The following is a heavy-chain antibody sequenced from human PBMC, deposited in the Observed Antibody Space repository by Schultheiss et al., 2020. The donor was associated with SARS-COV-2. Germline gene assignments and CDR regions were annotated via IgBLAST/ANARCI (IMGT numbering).Heavy chain of an antibody. CDR2: IYYSGNT. D-gene: IGHD2-2*02. J-gene: IGHJ5*02. CDR1: GGSISSGGYY. CDR3: AGGIVIVPADIGWFDP. Sequence: SETLSLTCTVSGGSISSGGYYWSWIRQHPGKGLEWIGHIYYSGNTHYNPSLKSRVTISVDTSKNQFSLKLTSVTAADTAVYYCAGGIVIVPADIGWFDPWGQGTPVTVSS. V-gene: IGHV4-31*03.